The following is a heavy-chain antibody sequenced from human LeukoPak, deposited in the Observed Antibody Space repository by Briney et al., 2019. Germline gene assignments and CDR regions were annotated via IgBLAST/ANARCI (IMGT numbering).Heavy chain of an antibody. D-gene: IGHD4-23*01. Sequence: ASVKVSCKASGYTITSYYMHWVRQAPGQGLEWMGIINPSGGSTSYAQKFQGRVTMTRDMSTSTDYMELSSLRSEDTAVYYCARDNSVEDTAWWFDPRGQGTLVTVSS. CDR1: GYTITSYY. CDR2: INPSGGST. V-gene: IGHV1-46*01. CDR3: ARDNSVEDTAWWFDP. J-gene: IGHJ5*02.